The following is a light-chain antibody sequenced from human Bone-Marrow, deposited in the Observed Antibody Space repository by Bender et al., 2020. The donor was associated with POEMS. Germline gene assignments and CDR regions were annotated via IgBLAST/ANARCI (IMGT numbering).Light chain of an antibody. CDR3: CSYAGSKV. V-gene: IGLV2-23*02. CDR2: EVS. CDR1: SSDVGGHNF. J-gene: IGLJ2*01. Sequence: QSVLTQPASVSGSPGESITISCTGSSSDVGGHNFVSWYQQHPGKAPKLMIHEVSHRPSGVSNRFSGSRSGNTASLTISGLQPEDEAFYYCCSYAGSKVFGGGTKLTVL.